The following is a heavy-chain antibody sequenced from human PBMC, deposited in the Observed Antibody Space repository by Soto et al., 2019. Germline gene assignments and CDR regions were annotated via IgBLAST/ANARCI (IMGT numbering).Heavy chain of an antibody. CDR3: ASGVARSGFDF. J-gene: IGHJ4*02. Sequence: TLTVTGAISWDKVFCNTAAWNWIRTSPSRGLEWLGRTYYRSKWHHDYAVSVKSRITVNPDTSKNQFSLQMNSVTPDDTAVYYCASGVARSGFDFWGQGTLVTVSS. CDR2: TYYRSKWHH. V-gene: IGHV6-1*01. D-gene: IGHD6-19*01. CDR1: WDKVFCNTAA.